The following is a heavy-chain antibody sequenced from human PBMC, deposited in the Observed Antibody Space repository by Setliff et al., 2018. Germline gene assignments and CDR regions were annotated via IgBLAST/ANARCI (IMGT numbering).Heavy chain of an antibody. CDR2: ISSSGSTI. Sequence: GSLRLSCAASGFTFSSYSMNWVRQAPGKGLEWVSYISSSGSTIYYADSVKGRFTISRDNAKNSLYLQMNSLRAEDTAVYYCARGGCSGGSCYGDYWGQGTLVTVSS. CDR1: GFTFSSYS. D-gene: IGHD2-15*01. V-gene: IGHV3-48*04. CDR3: ARGGCSGGSCYGDY. J-gene: IGHJ4*02.